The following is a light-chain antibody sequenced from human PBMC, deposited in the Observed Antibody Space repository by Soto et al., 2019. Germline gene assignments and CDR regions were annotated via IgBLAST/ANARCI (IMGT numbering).Light chain of an antibody. CDR2: GAS. V-gene: IGKV3-20*01. J-gene: IGKJ1*01. Sequence: VWTQSPSTLSLSPVERATLSFMSSQSVSIYLAWYQQKAGQAPRLLIYGASTRATGIPARFSGSGSGTDFTLTISRLEPEDFAVYHCQQYGSSPTTFGQGTKVDNK. CDR3: QQYGSSPTT. CDR1: QSVSIY.